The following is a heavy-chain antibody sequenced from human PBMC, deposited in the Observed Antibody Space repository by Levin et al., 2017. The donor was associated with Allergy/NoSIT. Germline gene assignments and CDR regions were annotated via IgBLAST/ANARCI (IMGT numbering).Heavy chain of an antibody. V-gene: IGHV5-51*01. J-gene: IGHJ3*02. Sequence: KVSCKGSGYSFTSYWIGWVRQMPGKGLEWMGIIYPGDSDTRYSPSFQGQVTISADKSISTAYLQWSSLKASDTAMYYCARHRGYYDILTGYSSDPKDAFDIWGQGTMVTVSS. D-gene: IGHD3-9*01. CDR1: GYSFTSYW. CDR2: IYPGDSDT. CDR3: ARHRGYYDILTGYSSDPKDAFDI.